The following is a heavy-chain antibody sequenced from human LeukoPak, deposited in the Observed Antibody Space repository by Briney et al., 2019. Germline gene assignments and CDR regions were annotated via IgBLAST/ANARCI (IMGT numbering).Heavy chain of an antibody. CDR2: INHSGST. Sequence: SETLSLTCAVYGGSFSGYYWSWIRQPPGKGLEWIGEINHSGSTNYNPSLKSRVTISVDTSKNQFSLKLSSVTAADTAVYYCARGRIQLWPNFDYWGQGTLVTVSS. CDR1: GGSFSGYY. D-gene: IGHD5-18*01. V-gene: IGHV4-34*01. CDR3: ARGRIQLWPNFDY. J-gene: IGHJ4*02.